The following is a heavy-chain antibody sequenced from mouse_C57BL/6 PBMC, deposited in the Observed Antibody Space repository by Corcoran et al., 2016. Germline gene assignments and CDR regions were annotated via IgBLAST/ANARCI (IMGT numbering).Heavy chain of an antibody. D-gene: IGHD2-1*01. CDR2: INTYSGVP. CDR3: ARVYLYNFDY. J-gene: IGHJ2*01. Sequence: QIQLVQSGPELKKPGETVKISCKASGYTFTTYGMSWVKQAPGKGLKWMGWINTYSGVPTYADDFKGRFAFSLETSASTAYLQINNLKNEDTATYFCARVYLYNFDYWGQGTTLTVSS. V-gene: IGHV9-3*01. CDR1: GYTFTTYG.